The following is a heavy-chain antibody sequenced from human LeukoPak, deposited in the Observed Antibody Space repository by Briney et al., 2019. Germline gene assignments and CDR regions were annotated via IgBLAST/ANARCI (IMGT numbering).Heavy chain of an antibody. CDR3: ARAIAVAGPYYFDY. Sequence: PGGSLRLSCVASGFTFSSYWMHWVRQAPGRGLVWVSRINSDGSSTTYADSVKGRFTISRGNAKNSLSLQMNSLRAEDTAVYYCARAIAVAGPYYFDYWGQGTLVTVSS. CDR2: INSDGSST. CDR1: GFTFSSYW. D-gene: IGHD6-19*01. J-gene: IGHJ4*02. V-gene: IGHV3-74*01.